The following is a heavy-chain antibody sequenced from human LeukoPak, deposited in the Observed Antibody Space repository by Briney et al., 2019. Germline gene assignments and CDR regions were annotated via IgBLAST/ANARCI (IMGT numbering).Heavy chain of an antibody. CDR1: GFTFSSYG. D-gene: IGHD3-22*01. V-gene: IGHV3-30*18. Sequence: PGGSLRLSCVVSGFTFSSYGMHWVRQAPGKGLEWVAVISYEGSNKYYADSVKGRFTISRDNSKNTLYLQMNSLRAEDTAVYYCAKRGYYYDSSGYYSRTYFDYWGQGTLVIVSS. CDR3: AKRGYYYDSSGYYSRTYFDY. J-gene: IGHJ4*02. CDR2: ISYEGSNK.